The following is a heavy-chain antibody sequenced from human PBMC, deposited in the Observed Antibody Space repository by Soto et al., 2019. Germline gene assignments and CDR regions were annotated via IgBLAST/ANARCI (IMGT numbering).Heavy chain of an antibody. V-gene: IGHV1-18*01. CDR1: GYTFTNYD. Sequence: QVQLVQSGAEGKKHGASVKVSCKASGYTFTNYDLTWVRQAPGQGLEWMGWISGYNGITNYAQKLQGRVTMTTDTATITAYMELRSLRSDDTAVYYCARGRGDLDYWGQGTLVTVSS. CDR3: ARGRGDLDY. J-gene: IGHJ4*02. CDR2: ISGYNGIT.